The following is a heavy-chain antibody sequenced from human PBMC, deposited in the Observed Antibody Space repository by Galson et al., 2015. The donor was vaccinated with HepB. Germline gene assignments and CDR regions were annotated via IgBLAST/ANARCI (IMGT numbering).Heavy chain of an antibody. D-gene: IGHD1-26*01. CDR2: ISAYNGNT. J-gene: IGHJ4*02. Sequence: SVKVSCKASGYTFTSYGFSWVRQAPGQGLEWMGWISAYNGNTNYPQKLQGRVTMTTDTSSSTAYMELRSLRSDDTAVYYCATDRILLGAFFDYWGQGTLVTVSS. CDR3: ATDRILLGAFFDY. V-gene: IGHV1-18*04. CDR1: GYTFTSYG.